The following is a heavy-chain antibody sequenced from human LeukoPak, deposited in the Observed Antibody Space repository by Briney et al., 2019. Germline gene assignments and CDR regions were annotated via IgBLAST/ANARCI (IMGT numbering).Heavy chain of an antibody. J-gene: IGHJ4*02. D-gene: IGHD6-13*01. V-gene: IGHV1-2*02. Sequence: GASVKVSCKASGYTFTGYYMHWVRQAPGQGLEWMGWINPNSGGTNYAQKFQGRVTMTRDTSISTAYMELSRLRSDDTAVYYCARSRIAAAGTSGYWGQGTLVTVSS. CDR2: INPNSGGT. CDR3: ARSRIAAAGTSGY. CDR1: GYTFTGYY.